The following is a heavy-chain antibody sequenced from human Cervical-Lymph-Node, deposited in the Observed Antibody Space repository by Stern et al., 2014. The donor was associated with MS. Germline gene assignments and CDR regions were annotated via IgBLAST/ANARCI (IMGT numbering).Heavy chain of an antibody. CDR3: AREVEAAAGTKWFDP. V-gene: IGHV3-21*01. CDR2: LSSSSSYI. Sequence: EQLVASGGGLVKPGGSLRLSCAASGFNFSSYSMNWVRQAPGKGLEWVSSLSSSSSYIYYADSVKGRFTNSRDNAKNSLYLQMNSLRAEDTAVYYCAREVEAAAGTKWFDPWGQGTLVTVSS. D-gene: IGHD6-13*01. CDR1: GFNFSSYS. J-gene: IGHJ5*02.